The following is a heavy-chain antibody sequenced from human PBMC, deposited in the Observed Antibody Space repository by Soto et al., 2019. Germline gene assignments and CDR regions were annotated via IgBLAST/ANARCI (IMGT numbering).Heavy chain of an antibody. CDR1: GFSLSTSGVG. V-gene: IGHV2-5*02. CDR3: ARSPSFLRFDP. CDR2: IYWDDDK. Sequence: QITLKESGPPLVKPTQTLTLTCTFSGFSLSTSGVGVGWIRQPPGKALEWLALIYWDDDKRYSQSLKSRLTITKDTSKTQVVLTMTNMDPVDTATYYCARSPSFLRFDPWGQGTLVTVSS. D-gene: IGHD2-21*01. J-gene: IGHJ5*02.